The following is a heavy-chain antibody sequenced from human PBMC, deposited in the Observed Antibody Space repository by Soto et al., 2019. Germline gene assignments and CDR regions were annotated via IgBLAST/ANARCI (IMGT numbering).Heavy chain of an antibody. CDR3: AKDRASGGD. CDR2: ISSSGSSI. J-gene: IGHJ4*02. D-gene: IGHD6-25*01. Sequence: EVQLVESGGGLVQPGGSLRLSCAASGFTFSNFEMNWVRQAPGKGLEWVAYISSSGSSIHYADSVRGRFTISRDNAKNSLYLQMNSLRAEDTALYYCAKDRASGGDWGQGTLVTVSS. CDR1: GFTFSNFE. V-gene: IGHV3-48*03.